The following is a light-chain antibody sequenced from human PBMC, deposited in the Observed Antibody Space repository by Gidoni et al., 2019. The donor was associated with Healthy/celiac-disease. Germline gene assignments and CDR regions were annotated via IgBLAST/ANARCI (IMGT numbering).Light chain of an antibody. CDR3: QQYYSTPYT. CDR2: WAS. Sequence: DIVMTQSSDSLAVSLGERATINCKSSQSVLYSSNNQNYLAWYPQKPGQPPKLLIYWASTRESGVPDRFSGSGSGTDITLTISSLQAEDVAVYYCQQYYSTPYTFGQGTKLEIK. V-gene: IGKV4-1*01. CDR1: QSVLYSSNNQNY. J-gene: IGKJ2*01.